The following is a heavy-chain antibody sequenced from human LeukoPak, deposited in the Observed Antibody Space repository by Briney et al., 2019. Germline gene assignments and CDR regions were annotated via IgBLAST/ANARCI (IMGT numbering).Heavy chain of an antibody. J-gene: IGHJ4*02. V-gene: IGHV3-23*01. CDR2: ISASGDNT. CDR1: GFTVNSYA. Sequence: GGSLRLSCDASGFTVNSYAMNWVRQAPGKGLEWVSVISASGDNTYYADSVKGRFTISRDDSKNTVYLQMNSLRADDTAVYHCAKGGRRHYGDYVAFWGQGTLVTDSS. D-gene: IGHD4-17*01. CDR3: AKGGRRHYGDYVAF.